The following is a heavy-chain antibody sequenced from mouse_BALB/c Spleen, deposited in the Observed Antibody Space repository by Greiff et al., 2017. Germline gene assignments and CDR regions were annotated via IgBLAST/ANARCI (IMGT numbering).Heavy chain of an antibody. CDR2: ISSGGSYN. CDR1: GFTFSSYG. Sequence: DVMLVESGGDLVKPGGSLKLSCAASGFTFSSYGMSWVRQTPDKRLEWVATISSGGSYNDYPDSVKGRFTISRDNAKNTLYLQMSSLKSEDTAMYYCARHVTDYGSSYGYAMDYWGQGTSVTVSS. CDR3: ARHVTDYGSSYGYAMDY. D-gene: IGHD1-1*01. V-gene: IGHV5-6*02. J-gene: IGHJ4*01.